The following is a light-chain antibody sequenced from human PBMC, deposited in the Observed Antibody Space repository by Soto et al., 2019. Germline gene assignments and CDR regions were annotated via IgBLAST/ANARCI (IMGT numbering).Light chain of an antibody. CDR2: DAS. J-gene: IGKJ3*01. CDR1: QSVRRN. V-gene: IGKV3-15*01. CDR3: QQYSDWPLT. Sequence: EIVMTQSPATLSVSPGERATLSCRASQSVRRNYLAWYQQKPGQAPRLLIYDASTRATGIPARFSGSGSGTEFTLTISSLQSEDLAVYFCQQYSDWPLTFGPGTKLDI.